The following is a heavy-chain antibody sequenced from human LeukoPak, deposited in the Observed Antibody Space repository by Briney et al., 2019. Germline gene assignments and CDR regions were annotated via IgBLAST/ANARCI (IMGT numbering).Heavy chain of an antibody. Sequence: ESSETLSLTCSVSGGSITSLYWSWVRQPPGKGLEYVGYVHHTGVTNYNPSLRGRVSVSMDASKNQFYLKLNSVTAADTAIYYCVRSATIAVFRYGMDVWGQGTTVTVSS. J-gene: IGHJ6*02. D-gene: IGHD5-24*01. CDR3: VRSATIAVFRYGMDV. CDR2: VHHTGVT. V-gene: IGHV4-59*11. CDR1: GGSITSLY.